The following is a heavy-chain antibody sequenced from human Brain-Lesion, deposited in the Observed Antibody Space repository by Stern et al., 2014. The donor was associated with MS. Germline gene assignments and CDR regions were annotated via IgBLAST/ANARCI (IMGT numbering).Heavy chain of an antibody. V-gene: IGHV1-2*02. CDR3: ARDQRGITIFGVVTDYYYLGMDV. D-gene: IGHD3-3*01. J-gene: IGHJ6*02. CDR2: ITSNTGGT. Sequence: VQLVESGAEVKKPGASVKVSCKTSGYIFTGYYIHWVRQAPGKGLEWMAWITSNTGGTKYAQKFQGRVTMSRDTSISTAYVELSSLTSDDTAVYYCARDQRGITIFGVVTDYYYLGMDVWGQGTTVTVSS. CDR1: GYIFTGYY.